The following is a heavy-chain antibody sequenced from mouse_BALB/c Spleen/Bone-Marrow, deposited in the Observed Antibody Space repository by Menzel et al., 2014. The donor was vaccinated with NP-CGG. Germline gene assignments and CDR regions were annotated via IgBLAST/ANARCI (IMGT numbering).Heavy chain of an antibody. CDR2: IRNKTIGYTT. V-gene: IGHV7-3*02. J-gene: IGHJ3*01. CDR3: ARDEGLLRFAY. Sequence: EVKLMESGGGLVQPGGSLRLSCATSGFTFTDYYMTWVRQPPGKALEWLGFIRNKTIGYTTEYSASVKGRFTISRDNSQSILYLQMNTLRPEDSATYYCARDEGLLRFAYWDQGTLVTVSA. CDR1: GFTFTDYY. D-gene: IGHD2-3*01.